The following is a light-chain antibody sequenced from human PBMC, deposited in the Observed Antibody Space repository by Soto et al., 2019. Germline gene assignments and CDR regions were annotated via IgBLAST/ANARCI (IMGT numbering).Light chain of an antibody. CDR1: SSDVGGYNS. V-gene: IGLV2-14*03. J-gene: IGLJ1*01. Sequence: QSALTQPASVSGSPGQSITVSCTGTSSDVGGYNSVSWYQQHPGKPPKLIIYEVSNRPSGVSDRFSGSKSGNTASLTISGLQAGDEADYYCCSYAGSYTLFVFGTGTKVTVL. CDR3: CSYAGSYTLFV. CDR2: EVS.